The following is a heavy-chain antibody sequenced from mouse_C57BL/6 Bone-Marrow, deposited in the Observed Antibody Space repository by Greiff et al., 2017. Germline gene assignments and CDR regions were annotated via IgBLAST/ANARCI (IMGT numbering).Heavy chain of an antibody. CDR3: ARGTLGYEGFAY. CDR2: IDPSDSYT. V-gene: IGHV1-69*01. D-gene: IGHD2-2*01. J-gene: IGHJ3*01. CDR1: GYTFTSYW. Sequence: QVQLQQPGAELVMPGASVKLSCKASGYTFTSYWMHWVKQRPGQGLEWIGEIDPSDSYTNYNQKFKGKSTLTVDKSSSTAYMQLSSLTSEDSAVXYGARGTLGYEGFAYWGQGTLVTVSA.